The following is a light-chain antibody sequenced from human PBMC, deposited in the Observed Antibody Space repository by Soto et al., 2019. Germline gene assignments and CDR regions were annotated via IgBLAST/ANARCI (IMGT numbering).Light chain of an antibody. CDR3: QQHGTSPIT. CDR2: GAS. CDR1: QTVRNNY. J-gene: IGKJ5*01. Sequence: EFVLTQSPGTLSLSPGERATLSCMASQTVRNNYLAWYQQKPGQAPRLLIYGASNRATGIPDRFSGSGSGTDFTLTISRLEPDDFAVYYCQQHGTSPITFGQGTRLEIK. V-gene: IGKV3-20*01.